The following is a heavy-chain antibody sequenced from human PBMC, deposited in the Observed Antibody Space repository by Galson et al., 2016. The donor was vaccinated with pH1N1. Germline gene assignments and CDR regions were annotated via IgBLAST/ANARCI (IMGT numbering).Heavy chain of an antibody. CDR3: ARLIPISYGRAQCYSDV. CDR1: GYIFTNYW. J-gene: IGHJ6*02. D-gene: IGHD5-18*01. Sequence: QSGAEVKQPGESLKISCEGSGYIFTNYWIGWVRQMPGKGLELMGIIYPGDSDTRYSPSFQGRVPISVDKSINIAYLQWSNLKASDTAIYFCARLIPISYGRAQCYSDVWGQGTTVTVSS. CDR2: IYPGDSDT. V-gene: IGHV5-51*01.